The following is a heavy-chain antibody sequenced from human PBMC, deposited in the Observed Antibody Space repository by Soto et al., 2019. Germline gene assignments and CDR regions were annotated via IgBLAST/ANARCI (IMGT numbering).Heavy chain of an antibody. D-gene: IGHD1-7*01. Sequence: SQNLSLTCAISVYSVSSNSAAWNWISQSPSRGLEWLGRTYYRSKWYNDYAVSVKSRITINPDTSMDEFSLQLNSVTPEDTAVYYCTRQNWNYLRFDYLGQGTPVKVSS. CDR2: TYYRSKWYN. V-gene: IGHV6-1*01. CDR3: TRQNWNYLRFDY. CDR1: VYSVSSNSAA. J-gene: IGHJ4*02.